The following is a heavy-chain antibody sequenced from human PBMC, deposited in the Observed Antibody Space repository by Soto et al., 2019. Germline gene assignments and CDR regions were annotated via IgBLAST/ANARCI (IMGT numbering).Heavy chain of an antibody. V-gene: IGHV3-23*01. D-gene: IGHD7-27*01. CDR3: ARGGTSTTYWGLFYN. J-gene: IGHJ4*02. CDR2: VTGSGGNT. Sequence: GGSLRLSCAASVFNFRTYAMSWVRQTAGKGLEWISTVTGSGGNTYYADSVKGRFTISRDNAKNTVYLQMNSLRADDTAVYYCARGGTSTTYWGLFYNWGQGTLVTVSS. CDR1: VFNFRTYA.